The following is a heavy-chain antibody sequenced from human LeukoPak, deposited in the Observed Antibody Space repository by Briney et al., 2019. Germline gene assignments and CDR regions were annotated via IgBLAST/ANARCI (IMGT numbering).Heavy chain of an antibody. CDR2: IYTSGSI. Sequence: SETLSLTRTVSGGSISSYYWSWIRQPAGKGLEWIGRIYTSGSINYNPSLKSRVTMSVDTSKNQFSLKLSSVTAEDTAVYYCARGCSGGSCGYLWGRGTLVTVSS. J-gene: IGHJ2*01. CDR3: ARGCSGGSCGYL. V-gene: IGHV4-4*07. CDR1: GGSISSYY. D-gene: IGHD2-15*01.